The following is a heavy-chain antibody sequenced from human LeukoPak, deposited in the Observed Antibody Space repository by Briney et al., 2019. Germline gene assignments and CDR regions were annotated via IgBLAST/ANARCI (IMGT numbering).Heavy chain of an antibody. V-gene: IGHV4-61*02. D-gene: IGHD6-19*01. CDR2: IYTSGST. CDR3: ARSRRIAVAVDY. J-gene: IGHJ4*02. Sequence: SQTLSLTCTVSGGSISSGSYYWSWIRQPAGKGLEWIGRIYTSGSTNYNPSLKSRVTISVDTSKNQFSLKLSSVTAADTAVYYCARSRRIAVAVDYWGQGTLVTVSS. CDR1: GGSISSGSYY.